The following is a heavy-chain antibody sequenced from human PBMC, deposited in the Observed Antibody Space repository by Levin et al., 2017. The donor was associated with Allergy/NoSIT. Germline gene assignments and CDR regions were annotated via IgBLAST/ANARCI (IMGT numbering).Heavy chain of an antibody. CDR2: INPSVGST. Sequence: VASVKVSCKASGYTFTNYYIHWVRQAPGQGLEWMGIINPSVGSTSYAQKFQGRISMTRDTSTSTVYIQLSSLRSEDTAMYYCARESCGGDCYWEDFYQYGMDVWGQGTTVTVTS. CDR3: ARESCGGDCYWEDFYQYGMDV. V-gene: IGHV1-46*01. J-gene: IGHJ6*02. CDR1: GYTFTNYY. D-gene: IGHD2-21*02.